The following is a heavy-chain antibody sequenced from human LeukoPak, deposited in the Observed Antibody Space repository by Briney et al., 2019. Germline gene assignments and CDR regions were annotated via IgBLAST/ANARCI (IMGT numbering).Heavy chain of an antibody. V-gene: IGHV4-34*01. CDR2: INHSGST. Sequence: PSETLSLTCAGYGGSFSGYYWSWIRQPPGKGLEWIGEINHSGSTNYNPSLKSRVTISVDTSKNQFSLKLSSVTAADTAVYYCARGGRDYGSGSYRRTYFDYWGQGTLVTVSS. CDR3: ARGGRDYGSGSYRRTYFDY. D-gene: IGHD3-10*01. CDR1: GGSFSGYY. J-gene: IGHJ4*02.